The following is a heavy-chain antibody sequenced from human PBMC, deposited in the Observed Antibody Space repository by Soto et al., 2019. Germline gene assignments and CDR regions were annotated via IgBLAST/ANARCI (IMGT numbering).Heavy chain of an antibody. J-gene: IGHJ4*02. CDR1: GFTFSNYG. CDR2: ISYDGKNK. V-gene: IGHV3-30*18. Sequence: QVQLVESGGGVVQPGRSLQVSCAASGFTFSNYGMQWVRQAPGKGLEWVAVISYDGKNKYYADSVKGRFTISRDNSKNTLYLQMDSLRAEDTAVYYCAKEATPKVAHHFDYWGQGTLVTVSS. CDR3: AKEATPKVAHHFDY.